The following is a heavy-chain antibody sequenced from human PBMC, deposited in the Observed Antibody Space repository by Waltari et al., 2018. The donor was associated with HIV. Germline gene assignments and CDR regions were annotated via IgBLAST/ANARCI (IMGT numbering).Heavy chain of an antibody. D-gene: IGHD2-21*02. CDR3: ARLGGESGDHKNYYYYGMDV. Sequence: GGTFSIAISWVRQAPGQGLEWMGLIIPMYGTPTYAQKFQGRVTITADENTRTAYMEPRGLRSEDTAVYYCARLGGESGDHKNYYYYGMDVWGQGATVTVS. V-gene: IGHV1-69*01. CDR1: GGTFSIA. J-gene: IGHJ6*02. CDR2: IIPMYGTP.